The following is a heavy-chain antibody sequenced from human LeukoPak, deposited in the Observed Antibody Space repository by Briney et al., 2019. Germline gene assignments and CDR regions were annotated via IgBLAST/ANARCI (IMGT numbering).Heavy chain of an antibody. Sequence: GGSLRLSCVASGITFSNYAVSWVRQAPEKGLDWVSVISGSAHKIRYADSVKGRFTISRDNSENIVYLQVNNLRAEDTAVYYCAGRVTGYSSGYVYWGQGTPVTVSS. CDR3: AGRVTGYSSGYVY. J-gene: IGHJ4*02. V-gene: IGHV3-23*01. D-gene: IGHD5-18*01. CDR2: ISGSAHKI. CDR1: GITFSNYA.